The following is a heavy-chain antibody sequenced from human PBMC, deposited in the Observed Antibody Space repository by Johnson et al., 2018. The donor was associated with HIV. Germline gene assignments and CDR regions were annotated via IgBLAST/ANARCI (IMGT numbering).Heavy chain of an antibody. CDR1: GFTFSSNY. CDR2: IYSGGGT. V-gene: IGHV3-66*01. CDR3: ARMMYSRGAFDI. D-gene: IGHD6-13*01. Sequence: EVQLVESGGGVVQPGGSLRLSCAASGFTFSSNYMSWVRQAPGKGLEWVSVIYSGGGTYYEDSVKGRFTISRDNAKNSLYLQMNSLRAEDTALYYCARMMYSRGAFDIWGQGTMVTVSS. J-gene: IGHJ3*02.